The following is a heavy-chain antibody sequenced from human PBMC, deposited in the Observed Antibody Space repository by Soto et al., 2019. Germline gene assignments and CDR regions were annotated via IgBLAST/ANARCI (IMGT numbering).Heavy chain of an antibody. CDR3: ARVLQHSSWVGDD. CDR2: IFHNGGT. CDR1: GASLSDNY. Sequence: SETLSLTCAVYGASLSDNYCNWLRQPPGKGLEWIGTIFHNGGTFYSPSLKSRVTIGLDTSKNQMSLKLDSVTAADTAVYFCARVLQHSSWVGDDWGPGTLVTVSS. V-gene: IGHV4-34*12. J-gene: IGHJ4*02. D-gene: IGHD6-13*01.